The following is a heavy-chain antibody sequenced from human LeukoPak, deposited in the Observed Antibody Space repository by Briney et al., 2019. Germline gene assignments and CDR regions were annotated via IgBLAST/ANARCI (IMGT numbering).Heavy chain of an antibody. D-gene: IGHD3-22*01. CDR3: ARDRNYYDSTDLAY. CDR2: INPNSGGT. V-gene: IGHV1-2*06. Sequence: GASVKVSCKASGYTFTGYYMHWVRQAPGQGLEWMGRINPNSGGTNYAQKFQGRVTMTRDTSISTAYMELSRLRSDDTAVYYCARDRNYYDSTDLAYWGQGTLVTVSS. CDR1: GYTFTGYY. J-gene: IGHJ4*02.